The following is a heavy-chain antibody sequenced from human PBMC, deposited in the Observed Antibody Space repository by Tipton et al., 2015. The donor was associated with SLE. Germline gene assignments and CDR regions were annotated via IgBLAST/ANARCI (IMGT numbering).Heavy chain of an antibody. D-gene: IGHD2-8*01. CDR3: ARDLVPNGHIDY. V-gene: IGHV3-33*08. CDR2: IWYDGSNK. Sequence: SLRLSCVASGFTFRSYEMNWVRQAPGKGLEWVAIIWYDGSNKYYADSVKGRFTISRDNSKNTLYLQMNSLRAEDTAVYYCARDLVPNGHIDYWGQGTLVTVSS. CDR1: GFTFRSYE. J-gene: IGHJ4*02.